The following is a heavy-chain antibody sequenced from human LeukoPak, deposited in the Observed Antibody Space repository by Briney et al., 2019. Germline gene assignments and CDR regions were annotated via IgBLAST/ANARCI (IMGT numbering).Heavy chain of an antibody. Sequence: PGRSLRLSCAASGFTFNNYAMHWVRQAPGKGLECVSAISSNGDITYYANSVKGRFTISRDNSKITLYLQMGSLRAEDMAVYYCARIGGNNWFDSWGQGTLVAVSS. D-gene: IGHD2-15*01. CDR3: ARIGGNNWFDS. J-gene: IGHJ5*01. V-gene: IGHV3-64*01. CDR2: ISSNGDIT. CDR1: GFTFNNYA.